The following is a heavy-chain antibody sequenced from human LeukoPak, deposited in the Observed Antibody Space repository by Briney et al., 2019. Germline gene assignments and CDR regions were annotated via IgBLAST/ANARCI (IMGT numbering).Heavy chain of an antibody. Sequence: SETLSLTCTVSGASISSQYWSWIRQSPGKGLEWIGNVHYGGSTNYNPSFSSRVAISMLPSENQFSLMLSFVTSADTALYYCARSEGGGYSAQLDYWGQGTLVTVSS. V-gene: IGHV4-59*11. CDR3: ARSEGGGYSAQLDY. CDR1: GASISSQY. CDR2: VHYGGST. D-gene: IGHD5-18*01. J-gene: IGHJ4*02.